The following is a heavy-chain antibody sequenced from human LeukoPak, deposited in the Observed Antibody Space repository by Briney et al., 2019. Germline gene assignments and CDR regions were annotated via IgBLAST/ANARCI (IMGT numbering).Heavy chain of an antibody. J-gene: IGHJ4*02. V-gene: IGHV1-46*01. D-gene: IGHD6-19*01. CDR2: INPSGGST. CDR3: ATWYSSGPSHDY. CDR1: GYTFISYY. Sequence: ASVKVSCKASGYTFISYYMHWVRQAPGQGLEWMGIINPSGGSTSYAQKFQGRVTMTRDTSTSTVYMELSSLRSEDTAVYYCATWYSSGPSHDYWGQGTLVTVSS.